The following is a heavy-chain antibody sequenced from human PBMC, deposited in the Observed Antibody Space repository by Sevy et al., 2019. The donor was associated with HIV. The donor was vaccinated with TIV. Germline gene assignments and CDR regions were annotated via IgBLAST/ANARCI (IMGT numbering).Heavy chain of an antibody. D-gene: IGHD2-15*01. J-gene: IGHJ3*02. CDR1: GFAFSDYA. Sequence: GGSLRLSCAASGFAFSDYAMHWVRQVPGKGLEWVSGISWNSGAIGYADTVKGRFTISRDNAKKSLNLQMNSLRVEDKDLYYCGRVQGYCVINSCFGGSINAFDIWGQGTMVTVSS. V-gene: IGHV3-9*01. CDR2: ISWNSGAI. CDR3: GRVQGYCVINSCFGGSINAFDI.